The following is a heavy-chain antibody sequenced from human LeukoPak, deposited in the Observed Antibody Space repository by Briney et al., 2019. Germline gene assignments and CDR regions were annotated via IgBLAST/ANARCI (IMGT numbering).Heavy chain of an antibody. Sequence: GGSLRLSCAASRFTFSSYWMSWVRQAPGKGLEWVANINQGGSEKYYVDSVKGRFTISRDNAENSLYLHMNSLRAEDTAVYYCARYSAAAPRDYWGQGTLVTVSS. J-gene: IGHJ4*02. V-gene: IGHV3-7*01. D-gene: IGHD6-13*01. CDR1: RFTFSSYW. CDR3: ARYSAAAPRDY. CDR2: INQGGSEK.